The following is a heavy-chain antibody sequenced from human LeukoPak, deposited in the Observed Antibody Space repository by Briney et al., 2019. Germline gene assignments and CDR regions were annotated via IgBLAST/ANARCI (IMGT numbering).Heavy chain of an antibody. D-gene: IGHD4/OR15-4a*01. J-gene: IGHJ6*02. Sequence: PGGSLRLSCAASGLTFSSYGMHWVRQAPGKGLEWVAVISRDGTNKYYADSVKGRFTMSRDNSKNTLYLQMASLRPEDTAVYYCARDPQGGGLRGWGFNMDVWGQGTTVTVSS. V-gene: IGHV3-30*03. CDR1: GLTFSSYG. CDR2: ISRDGTNK. CDR3: ARDPQGGGLRGWGFNMDV.